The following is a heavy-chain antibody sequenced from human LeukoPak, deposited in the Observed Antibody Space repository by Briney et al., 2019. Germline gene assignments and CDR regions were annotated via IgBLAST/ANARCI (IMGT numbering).Heavy chain of an antibody. D-gene: IGHD3-10*01. CDR3: AREARFGELLYHDY. V-gene: IGHV1-69*05. CDR1: GGTFSSYA. J-gene: IGHJ4*02. Sequence: GASVKVSCKASGGTFSSYAISWVRQAPGQGLEWMGRIIPIFGTANYAQKFQGRVTITTDESTSTAYMELSSLRSEDTAVYYCAREARFGELLYHDYWGQGTLVTVSS. CDR2: IIPIFGTA.